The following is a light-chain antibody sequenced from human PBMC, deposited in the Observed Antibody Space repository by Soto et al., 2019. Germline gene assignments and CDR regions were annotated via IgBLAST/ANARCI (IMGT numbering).Light chain of an antibody. J-gene: IGKJ1*01. CDR2: KAS. Sequence: DIQMTQSPSTLSASVGDRVTITCRASQSISSWLAWYQQKPGKAPKLLIYKASNLESGVPSRFSGIGSCTEFTLTISSLQPYDFSTYYFQQYNSYSPTFGQGTKVEIK. CDR3: QQYNSYSPT. V-gene: IGKV1-5*03. CDR1: QSISSW.